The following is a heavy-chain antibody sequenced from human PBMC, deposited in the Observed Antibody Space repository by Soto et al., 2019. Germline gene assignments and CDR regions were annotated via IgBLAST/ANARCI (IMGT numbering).Heavy chain of an antibody. CDR2: ISATGGST. Sequence: GGSLRLSCAASGFTFNNYAMNWVRQAPGKGLEWVATISATGGSTYYADSVKGRFTISRDNSKNTLYLQMNGLRVEDTAVYYCAKDRLAGNFDYWGKGTQVTVYS. V-gene: IGHV3-23*01. J-gene: IGHJ4*02. CDR1: GFTFNNYA. CDR3: AKDRLAGNFDY.